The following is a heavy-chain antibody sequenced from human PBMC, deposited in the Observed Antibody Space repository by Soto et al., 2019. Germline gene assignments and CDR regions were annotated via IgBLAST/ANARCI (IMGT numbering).Heavy chain of an antibody. CDR2: IYHSGST. D-gene: IGHD3-10*01. Sequence: QVQLQESGPGLVKPSGTLSLTCAVSGGSISSSNWWSWVRQPPGKGLEWIGEIYHSGSTNYNPSLKSRVTISVDKSKIQFSLQLSSVTAADTAVYYCARALWFGELISSYYYYGMDVWGQGTTVTVSS. V-gene: IGHV4-4*02. CDR3: ARALWFGELISSYYYYGMDV. CDR1: GGSISSSNW. J-gene: IGHJ6*02.